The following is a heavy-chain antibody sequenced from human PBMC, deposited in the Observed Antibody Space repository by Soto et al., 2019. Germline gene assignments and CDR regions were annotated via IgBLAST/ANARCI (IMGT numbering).Heavy chain of an antibody. D-gene: IGHD6-19*01. CDR1: GFTFDDYA. CDR2: ISWNSGSI. CDR3: AKDRVPSSGWSYDAFDI. Sequence: EVQLVESGGGLVQPGRSPRLSCAASGFTFDDYAMHWVRQAPGKGLEWVSGISWNSGSIGYADSVKGRFTISRDNAKNSLYLQMNSLRAEDTALYYCAKDRVPSSGWSYDAFDIWGQGTMVTVSS. V-gene: IGHV3-9*01. J-gene: IGHJ3*02.